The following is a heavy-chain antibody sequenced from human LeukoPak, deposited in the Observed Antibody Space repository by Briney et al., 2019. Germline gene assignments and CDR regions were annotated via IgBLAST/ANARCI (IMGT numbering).Heavy chain of an antibody. V-gene: IGHV4-39*01. Sequence: SSETLSLTCSVSGGAISSRSYYWGWIRQPPGKGLEWIGGISYSGTTYYNPSLRSRVTMSVDTSKNQFSLKLSSETAADTAVYYCARRYYSNSAIEHWGQGTLVTVSS. CDR2: ISYSGTT. CDR3: ARRYYSNSAIEH. CDR1: GGAISSRSYY. D-gene: IGHD4-11*01. J-gene: IGHJ1*01.